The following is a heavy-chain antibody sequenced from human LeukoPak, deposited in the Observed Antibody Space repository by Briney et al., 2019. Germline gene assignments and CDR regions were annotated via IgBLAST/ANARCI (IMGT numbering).Heavy chain of an antibody. CDR3: ARDRPVRYYYYGMDV. D-gene: IGHD3-10*01. CDR1: GGSISSYY. J-gene: IGHJ6*02. V-gene: IGHV4-59*12. Sequence: SETLSLTCTVSGGSISSYYWSWIRQPPGKGLEWIGYIYYSGSTNYNPSLKSRVTISVDTSKNQFSLQLNSVTPEDTAVYYCARDRPVRYYYYGMDVWGQGTTVTVSS. CDR2: IYYSGST.